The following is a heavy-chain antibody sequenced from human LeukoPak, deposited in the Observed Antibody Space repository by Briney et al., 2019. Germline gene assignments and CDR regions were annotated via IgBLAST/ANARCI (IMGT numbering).Heavy chain of an antibody. CDR1: GYTFTGYY. Sequence: ASVKVSCKASGYTFTGYYMHWVRQAPGQGLEWMGWINPNSGGTNCAQKFQDRVTMTWDTSVSTAYMELSSLTSDDTAVYYCASKGDGSCDSSLCQGAFDFWGQGSVVTVSS. V-gene: IGHV1-2*02. CDR3: ASKGDGSCDSSLCQGAFDF. J-gene: IGHJ3*01. D-gene: IGHD2-21*01. CDR2: INPNSGGT.